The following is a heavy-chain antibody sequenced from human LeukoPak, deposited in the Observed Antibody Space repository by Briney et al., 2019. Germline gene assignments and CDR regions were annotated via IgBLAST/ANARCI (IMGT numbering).Heavy chain of an antibody. CDR3: ARVPIAAAGTVHKGQDY. D-gene: IGHD6-13*01. Sequence: ASVKVSCKASGYTFTNYGISWMRQAPGQGLEWMGWISACNANRNLAQMFQGRVTMTTDTSTSTAYMELSSLRSEDTAVYYCARVPIAAAGTVHKGQDYWGQGTLVTVSS. CDR1: GYTFTNYG. CDR2: ISACNANR. J-gene: IGHJ4*02. V-gene: IGHV1-18*01.